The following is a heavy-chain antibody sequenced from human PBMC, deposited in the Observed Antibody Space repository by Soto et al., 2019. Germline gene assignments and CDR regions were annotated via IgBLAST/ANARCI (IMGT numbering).Heavy chain of an antibody. D-gene: IGHD2-15*01. CDR2: IWYDGSNK. CDR1: GFTFRSYG. J-gene: IGHJ4*02. CDR3: ARGPGIVAAVAATHYLDS. Sequence: QVQLVESGGGVVQPGRSLRLSCATSGFTFRSYGMHWVRQAPGKGLEWVAIIWYDGSNKYYADSVKGRFTISRDQPKNTLYLQMNSLRAEDTAMYYCARGPGIVAAVAATHYLDSWGQGTLVTVSS. V-gene: IGHV3-33*01.